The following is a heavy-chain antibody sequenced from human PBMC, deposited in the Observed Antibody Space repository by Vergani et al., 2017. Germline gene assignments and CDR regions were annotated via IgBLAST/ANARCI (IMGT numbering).Heavy chain of an antibody. CDR3: TGHVPCGDGACLHFDH. Sequence: EVMLVQSGAEVKKPGESLKISCKYSESSFISNEIAWVRQMSGKGLQWMGNINPIDSKIAYSPSFQGQAIMSLDKSITTAYLQRRSLKASDTAIYYCTGHVPCGDGACLHFDHWGQGTQVTVSS. CDR2: INPIDSKI. CDR1: ESSFISNE. D-gene: IGHD2-21*01. V-gene: IGHV5-51*01. J-gene: IGHJ4*02.